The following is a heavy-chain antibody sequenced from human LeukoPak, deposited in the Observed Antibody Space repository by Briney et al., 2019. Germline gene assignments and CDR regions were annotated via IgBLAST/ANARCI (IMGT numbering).Heavy chain of an antibody. CDR2: IYWDDDE. CDR1: GFSPTTSGVG. J-gene: IGHJ4*02. CDR3: AHITTVTCADY. D-gene: IGHD4-11*01. Sequence: SGPTLVKPTQTLTLTCTFSGFSPTTSGVGVGWIRQPPGKALEWLALIYWDDDERYSPSLKSRLTITNDTSKNQVVLTITNMDPVDTATYYCAHITTVTCADYWGQGTLVTVSS. V-gene: IGHV2-5*02.